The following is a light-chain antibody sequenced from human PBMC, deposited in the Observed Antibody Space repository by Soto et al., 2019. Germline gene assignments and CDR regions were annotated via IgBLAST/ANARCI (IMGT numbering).Light chain of an antibody. J-gene: IGKJ1*01. V-gene: IGKV1-5*01. CDR3: QQYNSFSWT. CDR1: QSFSSR. Sequence: DIQMTQSPSTLSASVGDRVTITCRASQSFSSRLAWYQQKPGKAPNLLIFDTSTLESGVPSRFSGSVSGTEFTLTISSLQPDDFATYYCQQYNSFSWTFGQGTKVEIK. CDR2: DTS.